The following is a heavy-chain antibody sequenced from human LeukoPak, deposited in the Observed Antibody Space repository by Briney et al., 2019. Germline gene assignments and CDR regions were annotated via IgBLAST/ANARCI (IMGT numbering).Heavy chain of an antibody. CDR3: ARLEGYYGSGSTNWFDP. J-gene: IGHJ5*02. D-gene: IGHD3-10*01. V-gene: IGHV4-59*08. CDR1: GGSISSYY. Sequence: SETLSLTCTVSGGSISSYYWSWIRQPPGKGLEWIGYIHYSGSTNYNPSVKSRVTISVDTSKNQFSLRLSPVTAADTAVYYCARLEGYYGSGSTNWFDPWGQGTLVTVSS. CDR2: IHYSGST.